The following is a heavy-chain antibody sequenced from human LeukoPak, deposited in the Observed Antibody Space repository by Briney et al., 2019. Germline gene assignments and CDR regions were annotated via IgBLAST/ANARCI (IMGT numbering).Heavy chain of an antibody. J-gene: IGHJ4*02. V-gene: IGHV4-61*01. Sequence: SSETLSLTCTVSGGSVSIGSYYWTWIRQPPGKGLERIGYIYYSGSTNYNPSLKSRVTISVDTSKNQFSLKLSSVTAADTAVYYCAKSYKGYCSGGSCPDYWGEGALVTVSS. CDR2: IYYSGST. D-gene: IGHD2-15*01. CDR3: AKSYKGYCSGGSCPDY. CDR1: GGSVSIGSYY.